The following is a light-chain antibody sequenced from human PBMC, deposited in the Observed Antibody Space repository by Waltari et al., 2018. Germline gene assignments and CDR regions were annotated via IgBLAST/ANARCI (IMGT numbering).Light chain of an antibody. CDR3: QQRSNRFT. V-gene: IGKV3-11*01. CDR2: DAS. J-gene: IGKJ3*01. Sequence: EIVLTQSPATLSLSPGERATLSCRASQSVSSYLALYQQKPGQAPRLLIYDASNRATGIPARFSGSGSGTDFTLTISSLEPEDFAVYYCQQRSNRFTFGPGTKVDIK. CDR1: QSVSSY.